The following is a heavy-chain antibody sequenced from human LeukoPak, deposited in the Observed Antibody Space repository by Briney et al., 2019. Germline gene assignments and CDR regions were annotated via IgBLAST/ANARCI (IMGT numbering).Heavy chain of an antibody. CDR2: ISRRSSTI. J-gene: IGHJ4*02. CDR3: ARDRLKSGSYFFDY. CDR1: AFTSSDYS. D-gene: IGHD1-26*01. V-gene: IGHV3-48*01. Sequence: GGSLRLSRAASAFTSSDYSMNWVRQAPGTGREWISYISRRSSTIYYADSVRGRFTISRDNAKNSMYLQMNSLRAEDTAVYYCARDRLKSGSYFFDYWGQGTLVTVSS.